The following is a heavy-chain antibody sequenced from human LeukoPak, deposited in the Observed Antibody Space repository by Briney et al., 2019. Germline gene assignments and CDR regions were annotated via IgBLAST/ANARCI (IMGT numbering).Heavy chain of an antibody. V-gene: IGHV3-30-3*01. J-gene: IGHJ4*02. CDR3: ARDLTYYYGSGSHGLLDY. CDR1: GFTFSSYA. D-gene: IGHD3-10*01. Sequence: PGGSLRLSCAASGFTFSSYAMHWVRQAPGKGLEWVAVISYDGSNKYYADSVKGRFTISRDNSKNTLYLQMNSLRAEDTAVYYCARDLTYYYGSGSHGLLDYWGQGTLVTVSS. CDR2: ISYDGSNK.